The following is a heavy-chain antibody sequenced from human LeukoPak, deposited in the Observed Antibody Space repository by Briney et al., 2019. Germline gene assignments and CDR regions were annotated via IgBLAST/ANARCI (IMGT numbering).Heavy chain of an antibody. J-gene: IGHJ4*02. Sequence: GGSLRLSCAASGFTFSSYEMNWVRQAPGKGLEWVSYISSSGSTIYYADSVKGRFTISRDNAKNSLYLQMNSLRAEDTAVYYCARADFGSGYYNWGQGTLVTVSS. CDR3: ARADFGSGYYN. D-gene: IGHD3-3*01. CDR2: ISSSGSTI. CDR1: GFTFSSYE. V-gene: IGHV3-48*03.